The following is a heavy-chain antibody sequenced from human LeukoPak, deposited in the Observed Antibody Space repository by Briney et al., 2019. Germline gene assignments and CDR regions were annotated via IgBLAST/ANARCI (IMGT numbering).Heavy chain of an antibody. J-gene: IGHJ4*02. CDR1: GYTFTSYY. Sequence: ASVKVSCKASGYTFTSYYMHWVRQAPGQGLEWMGIINPSGGTTSYAQKFQGRVTMTRDTSTSTVYMELSSLRSEDTAVYYCASRRVGSSSPRSFDYWGQGTLVTVSS. CDR2: INPSGGTT. CDR3: ASRRVGSSSPRSFDY. D-gene: IGHD6-13*01. V-gene: IGHV1-46*01.